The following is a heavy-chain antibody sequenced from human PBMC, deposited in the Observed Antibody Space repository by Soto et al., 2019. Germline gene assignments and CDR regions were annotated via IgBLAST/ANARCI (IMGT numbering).Heavy chain of an antibody. D-gene: IGHD5-12*01. Sequence: SESQSHPCTVSGGSVSRGSYYWSWIRQPPGKGLEGIGYIYYSGSTNYNPSLTSRVTISVDTSKTQFSLKLSSVTAADTAVYYCARGVRWLQLSWFDRWGQGTLVTVSS. V-gene: IGHV4-61*01. CDR3: ARGVRWLQLSWFDR. CDR2: IYYSGST. J-gene: IGHJ5*02. CDR1: GGSVSRGSYY.